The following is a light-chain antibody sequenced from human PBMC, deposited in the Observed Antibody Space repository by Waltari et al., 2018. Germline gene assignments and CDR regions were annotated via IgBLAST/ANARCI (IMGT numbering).Light chain of an antibody. CDR3: QQRRSWPYT. V-gene: IGKV3-11*01. J-gene: IGKJ2*01. Sequence: EIVLTQSPATVFLSPGERATLFCRASQTVGKYLAWYQQKPGQPPRLRIFDASIRSTGIPAKFSGSGSGTDFTLTVSNLEPEDFAVYFCQQRRSWPYTFGQGTRLEI. CDR1: QTVGKY. CDR2: DAS.